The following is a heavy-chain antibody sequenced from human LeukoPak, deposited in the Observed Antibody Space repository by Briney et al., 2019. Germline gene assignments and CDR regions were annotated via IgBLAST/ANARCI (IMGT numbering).Heavy chain of an antibody. CDR3: ARCVREWFDP. CDR2: INHSGST. Sequence: PSETLSLTCAVYGGSFSGYYWSWIRQPPGKGLEWSGEINHSGSTNYNPSLKSRVTISVDTSKNQFSLKLSSVTAADTAVYYCARCVREWFDPWGQGTLVTVSS. V-gene: IGHV4-34*01. J-gene: IGHJ5*02. CDR1: GGSFSGYY.